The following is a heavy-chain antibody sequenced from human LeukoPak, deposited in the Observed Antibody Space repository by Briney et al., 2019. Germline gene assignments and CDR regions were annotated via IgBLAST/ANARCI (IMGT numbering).Heavy chain of an antibody. D-gene: IGHD6-13*01. CDR1: GFTFSSYA. CDR2: ISGSGGST. Sequence: QSGGSLRLSCAASGFTFSSYAMSWVRQAPGKGLEWVSAISGSGGSTYYADSVKGRFTISRDNSKNTLYQQMNSLRAEDTAVYYCAKGAAAAGNHFDYWGQGTLVTVSS. CDR3: AKGAAAAGNHFDY. J-gene: IGHJ4*02. V-gene: IGHV3-23*01.